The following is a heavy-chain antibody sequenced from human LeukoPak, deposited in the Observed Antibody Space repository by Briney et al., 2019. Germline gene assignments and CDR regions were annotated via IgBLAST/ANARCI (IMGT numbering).Heavy chain of an antibody. Sequence: ASVEVSCKASGYTFTSYGISWVRQAPGQGLEWMGWISAYNGNTNYAQKLQGRVTMTTDTSTSTAYMELRSLRSDDTAVYYCARGGTYYYDSSGYYYWFDPWGQGTLVTVSS. CDR3: ARGGTYYYDSSGYYYWFDP. V-gene: IGHV1-18*01. CDR1: GYTFTSYG. CDR2: ISAYNGNT. J-gene: IGHJ5*02. D-gene: IGHD3-22*01.